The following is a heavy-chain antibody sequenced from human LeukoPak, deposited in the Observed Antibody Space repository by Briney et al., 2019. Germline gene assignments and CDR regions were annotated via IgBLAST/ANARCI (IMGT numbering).Heavy chain of an antibody. CDR1: GFTDSSNY. D-gene: IGHD4-17*01. CDR2: IYSGGST. V-gene: IGHV3-53*01. CDR3: GYGDYVHSFDY. Sequence: GGSVRLSCAACGFTDSSNYMSWVRQAPGKGVEWVSVIYSGGSTYYADSVKGRCTISRDNSKNTMYLQMNSLRAEDTAVYYCGYGDYVHSFDYWGQGTLVTVSS. J-gene: IGHJ4*02.